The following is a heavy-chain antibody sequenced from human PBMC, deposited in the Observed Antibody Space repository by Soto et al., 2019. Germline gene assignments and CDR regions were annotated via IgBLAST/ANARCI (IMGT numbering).Heavy chain of an antibody. Sequence: ASVKVSCKVSGYTLTELSMHWVRQAPGKGLGWMGGFDPEDGETIYAQKFQGRVTMTEDTSTDTAYMELSSLRSEDTAVYYCAYYYDSSGYHFDYWGQGTLVTVSS. J-gene: IGHJ4*02. D-gene: IGHD3-22*01. CDR2: FDPEDGET. CDR3: AYYYDSSGYHFDY. CDR1: GYTLTELS. V-gene: IGHV1-24*01.